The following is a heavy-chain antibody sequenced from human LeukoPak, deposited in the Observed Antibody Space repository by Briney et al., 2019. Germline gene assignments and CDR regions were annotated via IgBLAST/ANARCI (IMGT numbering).Heavy chain of an antibody. CDR1: GGSISGYY. CDR3: ARPNKNWSYFAY. CDR2: IYYSGST. J-gene: IGHJ4*02. Sequence: KTSETLSLTCTVSGGSISGYYWSWIRQPPGKGLEWIGYIYYSGSTNYNPSLKSRVTISVDTSKDQFSLNLSSVTAADTAVYYCARPNKNWSYFAYWGQGALVTVSS. V-gene: IGHV4-59*01. D-gene: IGHD1-1*01.